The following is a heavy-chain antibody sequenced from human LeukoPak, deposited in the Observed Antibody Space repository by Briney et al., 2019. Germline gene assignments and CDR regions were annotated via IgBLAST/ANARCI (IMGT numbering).Heavy chain of an antibody. D-gene: IGHD3-10*01. J-gene: IGHJ4*02. CDR2: IRYDGSNK. CDR1: GFTFSSYG. V-gene: IGHV3-30*02. CDR3: ARATSVSMNYYGSGSHFDY. Sequence: PGGSLRLSCAASGFTFSSYGMHWVRQAPGKGLEWVAFIRYDGSNKYYADSVKGRFTISRDNAKNSLYLQMNSLRAEDTAVYYCARATSVSMNYYGSGSHFDYWGQGTLVAVFS.